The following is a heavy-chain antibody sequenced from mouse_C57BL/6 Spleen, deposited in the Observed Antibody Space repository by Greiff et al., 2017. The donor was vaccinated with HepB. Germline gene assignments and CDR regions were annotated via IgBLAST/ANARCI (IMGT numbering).Heavy chain of an antibody. Sequence: QVQLQQPGAELVKPGASVKLSCKASGYTFTSYWMQWVKQSPGQGLEWIGEIDPSDSYTNYNQKFKGKATLTADTSSSTAYMQLSSLTSEDSAVYYCAPNYDGSSYDVWGTGTTVTVSS. J-gene: IGHJ1*03. CDR2: IDPSDSYT. CDR1: GYTFTSYW. V-gene: IGHV1-50*01. D-gene: IGHD1-1*01. CDR3: APNYDGSSYDV.